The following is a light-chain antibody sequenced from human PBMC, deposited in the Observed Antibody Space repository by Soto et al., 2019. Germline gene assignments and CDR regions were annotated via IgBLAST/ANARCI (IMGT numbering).Light chain of an antibody. CDR3: QQRSNWPLST. V-gene: IGKV3-11*01. Sequence: EIVLTQSPATLSLSPGERATLSCRASQSVSSYLAWYQQKPGQAPRLLIYDASNRATGTPARFSGSGSGTDFTLTISSLAPEDFAVYYCQQRSNWPLSTFGQGTKLEIK. CDR1: QSVSSY. CDR2: DAS. J-gene: IGKJ2*02.